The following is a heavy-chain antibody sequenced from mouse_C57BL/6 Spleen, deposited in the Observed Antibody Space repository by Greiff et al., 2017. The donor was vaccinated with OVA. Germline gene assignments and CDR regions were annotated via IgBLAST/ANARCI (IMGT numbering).Heavy chain of an antibody. CDR3: TRGRGDGGYFDV. J-gene: IGHJ1*03. Sequence: LQESGAELVRPGASVTLSCKASGYTFNDYEMHWVTQTPVHGLEWIGAVDPETGGTAYNQQFKGKAIMTADKSSSTAYMELRSLTSEDSAVYYCTRGRGDGGYFDVWGTGTTVTVSS. CDR2: VDPETGGT. V-gene: IGHV1-15*01. CDR1: GYTFNDYE. D-gene: IGHD3-3*01.